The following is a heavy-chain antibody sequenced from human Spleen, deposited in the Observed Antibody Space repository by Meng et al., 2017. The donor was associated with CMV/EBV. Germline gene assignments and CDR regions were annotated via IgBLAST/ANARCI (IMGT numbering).Heavy chain of an antibody. V-gene: IGHV3-48*03. D-gene: IGHD6-19*01. CDR3: ARDLSSGWYLAGF. CDR2: ISSSASII. CDR1: GFTFRSYE. J-gene: IGHJ4*02. Sequence: GESLKISCAASGFTFRSYEMNWVRQAPGKGLEWLSYISSSASIIYYPDSVKGRFTISRDNAKNSLYLQLNSLRADDTAVYYCARDLSSGWYLAGFWGQGTLVTVSS.